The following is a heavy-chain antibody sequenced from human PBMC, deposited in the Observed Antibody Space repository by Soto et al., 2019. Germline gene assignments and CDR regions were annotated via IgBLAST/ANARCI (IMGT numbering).Heavy chain of an antibody. CDR2: IDPGDSNT. CDR1: GYSFNTFW. Sequence: GESLKISCKTSGYSFNTFWISWVRQVPGKGLEWMGRIDPGDSNTNYSPSLQGHVALSVDKSIGTAYLQWSSLKASDTGIYYCARQGGYYYYGMDVWGQGTAVTVSS. J-gene: IGHJ6*02. D-gene: IGHD2-15*01. CDR3: ARQGGYYYYGMDV. V-gene: IGHV5-10-1*01.